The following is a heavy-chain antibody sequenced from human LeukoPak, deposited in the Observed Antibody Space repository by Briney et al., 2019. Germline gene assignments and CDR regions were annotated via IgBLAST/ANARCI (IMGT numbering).Heavy chain of an antibody. V-gene: IGHV3-23*01. CDR3: AKSAVSSANYYYSGMDV. Sequence: PGGSLRLSCAASGFTFSSYAMSWVRQAPGKGLEWVSAISGSGGSTYYADSVKGRFTISRDNSKNTLYLQMSSLRADDTAVYYCAKSAVSSANYYYSGMDVWGQGTTVTVPS. D-gene: IGHD6-25*01. J-gene: IGHJ6*02. CDR2: ISGSGGST. CDR1: GFTFSSYA.